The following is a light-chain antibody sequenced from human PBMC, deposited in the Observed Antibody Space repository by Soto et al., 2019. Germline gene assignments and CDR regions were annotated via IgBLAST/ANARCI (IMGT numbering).Light chain of an antibody. CDR1: QSVSSY. J-gene: IGKJ4*01. CDR2: DAS. Sequence: EIVLTQSPATLSSSPGERAARSCRASQSVSSYLDWYQQKPGQAPRLLIYDASNRATGIPARFSRIGSRTDFTLAISGLEPEDFAVYYCQQRSNWRSTFGGGIKVEIK. CDR3: QQRSNWRST. V-gene: IGKV3-11*01.